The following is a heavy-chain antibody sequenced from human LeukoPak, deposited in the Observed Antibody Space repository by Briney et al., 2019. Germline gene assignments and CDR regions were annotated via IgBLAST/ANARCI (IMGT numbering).Heavy chain of an antibody. D-gene: IGHD2-8*01. V-gene: IGHV1-18*01. CDR2: ISAYNGNT. Sequence: ASVKVSCKASGGTFSSYAISWVRQAPGQGLEWMGWISAYNGNTNYAQNLQGRVTMTTDTSTSTAYMELRSLGSDDTAVYYCALISYCTTITCYFLDYWGQGTLVTVSS. J-gene: IGHJ4*02. CDR3: ALISYCTTITCYFLDY. CDR1: GGTFSSYA.